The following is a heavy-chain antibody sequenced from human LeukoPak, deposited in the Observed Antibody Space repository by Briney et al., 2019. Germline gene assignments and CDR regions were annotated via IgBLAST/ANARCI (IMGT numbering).Heavy chain of an antibody. CDR3: ARDRDSSGSKGYFDY. CDR2: IYYSGST. Sequence: PSETLSLTCTVSGGSISSYYWSWIRQPPGKGLEWIGYIYYSGSTYYNPSLKSRVTISVDTSKNQFSLKLSSVTAADTAVYYCARDRDSSGSKGYFDYWGQGTLVTVSS. CDR1: GGSISSYY. V-gene: IGHV4-30-4*08. D-gene: IGHD3-22*01. J-gene: IGHJ4*02.